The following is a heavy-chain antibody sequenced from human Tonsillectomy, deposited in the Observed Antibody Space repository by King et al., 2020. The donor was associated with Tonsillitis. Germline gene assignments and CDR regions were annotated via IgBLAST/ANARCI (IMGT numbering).Heavy chain of an antibody. J-gene: IGHJ4*02. CDR2: MNHNRGNT. Sequence: VQLVESGAEVKKPGASVKVSCKASGYTFTRYDINWVRQATGQGLEWVGWMNHNRGNTGYAQKFQGRGTMTRNNSISTAYMELSSLRSEDTAVYYWSRGTYYYDSSGYYSEYYFVYWRQRTLVTVSS. D-gene: IGHD3-22*01. CDR3: SRGTYYYDSSGYYSEYYFVY. CDR1: GYTFTRYD. V-gene: IGHV1-8*01.